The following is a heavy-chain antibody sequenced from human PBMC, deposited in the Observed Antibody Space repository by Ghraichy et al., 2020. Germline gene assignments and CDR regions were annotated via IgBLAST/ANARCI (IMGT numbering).Heavy chain of an antibody. CDR3: ASDAPFNVDSSGRSGWFES. Sequence: GGSLRLSCAASGFTFNTHGMNWVRQAPGKGLEWVSAISGSGETTYYADSVGGRFSISRDNAESTLYLQMNSLRVEDTAVYYCASDAPFNVDSSGRSGWFESWGQGTLVTVSS. CDR2: ISGSGETT. J-gene: IGHJ5*01. CDR1: GFTFNTHG. V-gene: IGHV3-23*01. D-gene: IGHD3-22*01.